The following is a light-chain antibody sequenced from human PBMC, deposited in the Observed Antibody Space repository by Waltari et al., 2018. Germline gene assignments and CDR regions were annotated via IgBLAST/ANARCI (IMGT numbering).Light chain of an antibody. CDR3: SSYTGSNILV. V-gene: IGLV2-8*01. Sequence: QSALTQPPSASGSPGQSVTISCTGPSPDLNTYTCVSWYQQHPDKAPKLRIFEVNKRPSGVPDRFAGSKSGNTASLTVSGLQAEDEADYYCSSYTGSNILVFGGGTKLTVL. CDR1: SPDLNTYTC. J-gene: IGLJ3*02. CDR2: EVN.